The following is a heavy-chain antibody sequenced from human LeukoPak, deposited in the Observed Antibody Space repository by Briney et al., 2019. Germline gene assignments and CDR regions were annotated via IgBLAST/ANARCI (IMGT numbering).Heavy chain of an antibody. Sequence: PGGSLRLSCAASGFTFSNAWMSWVRQAPGKGLEWVSFIYSDNTHYSDSVKGRFTISRDNSKNTLYLQMNSLRAEDTAVYYCARGSASYYYYMDVWGKGTTVTVSS. D-gene: IGHD3-10*01. J-gene: IGHJ6*03. CDR2: IYSDNT. V-gene: IGHV3-66*01. CDR1: GFTFSNAW. CDR3: ARGSASYYYYMDV.